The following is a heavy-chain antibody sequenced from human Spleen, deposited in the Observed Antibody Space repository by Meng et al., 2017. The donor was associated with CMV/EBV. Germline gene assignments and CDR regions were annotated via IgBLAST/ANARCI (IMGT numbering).Heavy chain of an antibody. CDR1: GFTFSKTV. CDR3: ARRWSYTALAYNWFDP. J-gene: IGHJ5*02. Sequence: GESLKISCAGSGFTFSKTVMHWVRQAPGKGLEWVSSITPGRDYIYYAGSVKGRFTISRDNAKNSLYLQMNSLRTEDTAVYYCARRWSYTALAYNWFDPWGQGTLVTVSS. D-gene: IGHD5-18*01. V-gene: IGHV3-21*01. CDR2: ITPGRDYI.